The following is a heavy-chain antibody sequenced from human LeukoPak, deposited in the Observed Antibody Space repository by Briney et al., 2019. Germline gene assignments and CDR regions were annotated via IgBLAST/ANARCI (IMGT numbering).Heavy chain of an antibody. CDR3: AKVAHGGDAFDI. CDR1: GFTFSSYA. Sequence: PGGSLRLSCAASGFTFSSYAMSWVRQAPGKGLEWVSGILTSGISTYYADSVKGRFTVSRDNSKNTLYLQMSSLRAEDTAVYYCAKVAHGGDAFDIWGQGTMVTVSS. J-gene: IGHJ3*02. V-gene: IGHV3-23*05. CDR2: ILTSGIST.